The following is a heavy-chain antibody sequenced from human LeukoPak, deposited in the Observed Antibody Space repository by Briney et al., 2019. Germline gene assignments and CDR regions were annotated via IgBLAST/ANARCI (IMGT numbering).Heavy chain of an antibody. CDR1: GFRFRKYG. Sequence: GGSLRLSCTVFGFRFRKYGMRWFRQAPAKGLEGVASIDKDGSEKRYVDSVKGRFTISRDNAKSSVYLQMTSLGAEDTAVYYCATYTQYFGAPGTDYWGQGTLVTVSS. D-gene: IGHD3-10*01. V-gene: IGHV3-7*01. J-gene: IGHJ4*02. CDR3: ATYTQYFGAPGTDY. CDR2: IDKDGSEK.